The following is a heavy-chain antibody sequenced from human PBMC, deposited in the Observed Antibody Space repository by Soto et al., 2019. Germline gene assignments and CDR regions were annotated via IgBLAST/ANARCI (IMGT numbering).Heavy chain of an antibody. CDR2: IIPIFGTA. J-gene: IGHJ6*02. Sequence: SVKVSCKASGGTFSSYAISWVRQAPGQGLEWMGGIIPIFGTANYAQKFQGRVTITADESTSTAYMELSSLRSEDTAVYYRARGVTIFGVVRHHYYYYGMDVWGQGTTVTVSS. CDR3: ARGVTIFGVVRHHYYYYGMDV. D-gene: IGHD3-3*01. V-gene: IGHV1-69*13. CDR1: GGTFSSYA.